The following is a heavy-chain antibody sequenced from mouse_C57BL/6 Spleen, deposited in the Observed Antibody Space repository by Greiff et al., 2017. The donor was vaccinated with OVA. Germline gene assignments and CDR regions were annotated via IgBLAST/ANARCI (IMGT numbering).Heavy chain of an antibody. CDR2: IYPGDGDT. Sequence: QVQLQQSGPELVKPGASVKISCKASGYAFSSSWMNWVKQRPGRGLEWIGRIYPGDGDTNYNGKIKGKATLTADKSSSTAYMQLSSLTSEDSAVYFCARERRGAMDYWGQGTSVTVSS. V-gene: IGHV1-82*01. D-gene: IGHD3-3*01. CDR3: ARERRGAMDY. CDR1: GYAFSSSW. J-gene: IGHJ4*01.